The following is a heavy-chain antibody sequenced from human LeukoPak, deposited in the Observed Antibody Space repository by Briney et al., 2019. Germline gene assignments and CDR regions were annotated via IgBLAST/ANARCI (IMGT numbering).Heavy chain of an antibody. Sequence: PGGSLRLSCAASGFTVSSNYMTWVRQAPGKGLEWVSSISSKSNYIYYADSGKGRFTISRDNAKHSVFLQMTSLRADDTAVYYCARDIAVAGRGGFDYWGQGTLVTVSS. D-gene: IGHD6-19*01. CDR3: ARDIAVAGRGGFDY. J-gene: IGHJ4*02. CDR1: GFTVSSNY. V-gene: IGHV3-21*01. CDR2: ISSKSNYI.